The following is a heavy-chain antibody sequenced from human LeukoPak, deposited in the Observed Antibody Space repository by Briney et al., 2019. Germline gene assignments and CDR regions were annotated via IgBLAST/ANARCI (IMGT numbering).Heavy chain of an antibody. D-gene: IGHD1-26*01. CDR2: INPSGPTT. J-gene: IGHJ5*02. V-gene: IGHV1-46*01. CDR3: ARSAAIAAGADL. CDR1: GYTFSNCY. Sequence: GASVKVSYKASGYTFSNCYLHWVRQAAGQGLEWIGLINPSGPTTIYAQKFQDRVTMTRDMSTTTVYMELTTLRFDDTAVFYCARSAAIAAGADLWGQGTLVTVSS.